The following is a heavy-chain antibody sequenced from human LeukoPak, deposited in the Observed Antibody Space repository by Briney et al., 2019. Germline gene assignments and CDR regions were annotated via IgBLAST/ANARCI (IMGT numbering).Heavy chain of an antibody. CDR2: INYSGST. D-gene: IGHD6-13*01. V-gene: IGHV4-39*07. CDR1: GASISSSSCC. J-gene: IGHJ4*02. CDR3: ARDQGERQQLYDY. Sequence: SETLSLTCTVSGASISSSSCCWGWVRQPPGKGLEWIGSINYSGSTYYNPSLKSRVTISLDTSKNQFSLKLSSVTAADTAVYYCARDQGERQQLYDYWGQGTLVTVSS.